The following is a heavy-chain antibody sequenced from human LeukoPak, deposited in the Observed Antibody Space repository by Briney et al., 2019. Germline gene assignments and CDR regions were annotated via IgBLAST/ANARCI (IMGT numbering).Heavy chain of an antibody. CDR1: GGSISSYY. CDR3: ARRGNWGSWYYFDY. D-gene: IGHD7-27*01. CDR2: IYYSGST. V-gene: IGHV4-59*08. Sequence: SETLSLTCTVSGGSISSYYWSWIRQPPGKGLEWIGYIYYSGSTNYKPSLTSRVTISVDTSKNQFSLKLSSVTAADTAVYYCARRGNWGSWYYFDYWGQGALCTASS. J-gene: IGHJ4*02.